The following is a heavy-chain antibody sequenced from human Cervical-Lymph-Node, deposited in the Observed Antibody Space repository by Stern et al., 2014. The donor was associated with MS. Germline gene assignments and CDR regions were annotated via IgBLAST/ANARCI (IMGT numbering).Heavy chain of an antibody. J-gene: IGHJ4*02. CDR1: GFSFSNYA. D-gene: IGHD3-16*01. CDR3: ARGGDYIWGSPVDH. V-gene: IGHV3-30-3*01. CDR2: ISNDGNKK. Sequence: VHLVESGGGVIQPGTSLRLSCAASGFSFSNYAVHLVPQAPGKGLAWVVVISNDGNKKFYADSVKGRFTIARDNSNNTLYLQMNSLRFEDTAVYYCARGGDYIWGSPVDHWGQGTLVSVSS.